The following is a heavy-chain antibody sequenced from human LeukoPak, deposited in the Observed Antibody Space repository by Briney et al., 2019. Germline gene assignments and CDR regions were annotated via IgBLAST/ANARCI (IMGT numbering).Heavy chain of an antibody. CDR2: ISYDGSNK. J-gene: IGHJ4*02. Sequence: GGSLRLSCAPSGFTFSSYAMPGVRQAPGKGLEWVAVISYDGSNKYHADSVKGRFTISRDNPKNTLYLQMNSLRAEDTAVYYCARVAPYYYDSSGYYDYWGQGTLVTVSS. CDR3: ARVAPYYYDSSGYYDY. D-gene: IGHD3-22*01. V-gene: IGHV3-30-3*01. CDR1: GFTFSSYA.